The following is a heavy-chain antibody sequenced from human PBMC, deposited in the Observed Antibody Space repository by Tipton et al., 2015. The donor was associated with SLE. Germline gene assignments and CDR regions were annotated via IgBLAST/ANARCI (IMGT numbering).Heavy chain of an antibody. Sequence: TLSLTCAVYGGSFSGYYWSWIRQPPGKGLGWIGEINHSGSTNYNPSPKSRVTISVDTSKNQFSLKLSSVTAADTAVYYCARWGRSSGWYGYWGQGTLVTVSS. CDR2: INHSGST. CDR1: GGSFSGYY. CDR3: ARWGRSSGWYGY. V-gene: IGHV4-34*01. J-gene: IGHJ4*02. D-gene: IGHD6-19*01.